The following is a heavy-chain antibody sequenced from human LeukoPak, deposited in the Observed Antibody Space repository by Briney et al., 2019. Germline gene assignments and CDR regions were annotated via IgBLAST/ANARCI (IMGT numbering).Heavy chain of an antibody. CDR3: ARDRLLEWELPRNYFDY. J-gene: IGHJ4*02. Sequence: GASVKVSCKASGYTFTGYYMHWVRQAPGQGLEWMGWINPNSGGTNYAQKFQGRVTMTRDTSISTAYMELSRLRSDDTAVYYCARDRLLEWELPRNYFDYWGQGTLVTVSS. D-gene: IGHD1-26*01. V-gene: IGHV1-2*02. CDR1: GYTFTGYY. CDR2: INPNSGGT.